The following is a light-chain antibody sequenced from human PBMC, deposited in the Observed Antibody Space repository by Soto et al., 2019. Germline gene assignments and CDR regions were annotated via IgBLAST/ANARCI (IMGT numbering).Light chain of an antibody. V-gene: IGKV3-11*01. CDR3: QHRSNWPLT. CDR2: DAS. J-gene: IGKJ4*01. CDR1: QSISTY. Sequence: EIVLTQSPATLSLSPGERATLSCRTSQSISTYLAWYQQKPGQPPRLLIYDASNRATGIPARFSGSGSGTDFTLTISSLEPEDLAVYYCQHRSNWPLTFGGGTKVEIK.